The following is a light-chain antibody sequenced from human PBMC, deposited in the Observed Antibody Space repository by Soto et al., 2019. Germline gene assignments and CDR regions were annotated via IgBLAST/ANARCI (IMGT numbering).Light chain of an antibody. CDR3: QQYVSSPPYT. V-gene: IGKV3-20*01. J-gene: IGKJ2*01. CDR1: QSVSSNY. CDR2: GAS. Sequence: EIVLTQSPGTLSLSPGERATLSCRASQSVSSNYLAWYQQKPGQAPRLLIFGASSRATGIPDRFSGSGSGTVFTLSISRLEPQDFAVYYCQQYVSSPPYTFGRGTKVDIK.